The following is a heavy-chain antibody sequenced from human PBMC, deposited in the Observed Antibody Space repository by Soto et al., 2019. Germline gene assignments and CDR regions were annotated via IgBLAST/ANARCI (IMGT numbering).Heavy chain of an antibody. CDR2: ITGSGDRT. V-gene: IGHV3-23*01. Sequence: EVQLLESGGGLVQPGGSLRLSCTASGFTFSYCAMTWVRQTPGKGLEWVSTITGSGDRTSYSDSVEGRFTISRDNSNNTLYLLMNSLRVEDTALYDCAKSHHWWSLRSAYFGLGTLVTVSS. CDR3: AKSHHWWSLRSAY. D-gene: IGHD3-16*01. J-gene: IGHJ4*02. CDR1: GFTFSYCA.